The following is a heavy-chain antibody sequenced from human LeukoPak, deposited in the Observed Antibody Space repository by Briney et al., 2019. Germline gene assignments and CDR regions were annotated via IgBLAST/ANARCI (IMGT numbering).Heavy chain of an antibody. Sequence: ASVKVSCKASGYTFTSYDINWVRQATGQGLEWMGWMNPNSGNTGYAQKFQGRVTITRNTSISTAYMELSSLRSEDTAVYYCARSYGATRGFDPWGQGTLVTVSS. CDR1: GYTFTSYD. V-gene: IGHV1-8*03. CDR2: MNPNSGNT. D-gene: IGHD4-17*01. CDR3: ARSYGATRGFDP. J-gene: IGHJ5*02.